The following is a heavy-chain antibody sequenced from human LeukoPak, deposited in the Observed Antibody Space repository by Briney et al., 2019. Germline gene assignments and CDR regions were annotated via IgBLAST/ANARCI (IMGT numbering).Heavy chain of an antibody. V-gene: IGHV3-48*01. J-gene: IGHJ4*02. Sequence: GGSLRLSCAASGFTFGLYAINWVRQAPGKGLEWISYIGPSGSNIYYADSVKGRFTISRDNVKVSLYLQMTSLRAEDTAVYYCARGPYTDYWGQGTLVTVSS. CDR2: IGPSGSNI. CDR3: ARGPYTDY. D-gene: IGHD4-11*01. CDR1: GFTFGLYA.